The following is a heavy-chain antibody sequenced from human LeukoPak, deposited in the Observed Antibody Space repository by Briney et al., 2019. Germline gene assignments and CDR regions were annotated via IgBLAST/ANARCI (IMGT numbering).Heavy chain of an antibody. CDR2: ISAYNGNT. CDR1: GYTFTSYG. CDR3: ARDTAVAGTNWFDP. J-gene: IGHJ5*02. D-gene: IGHD6-19*01. Sequence: ASVKVSCKASGYTFTSYGISWVRQAPGQGLEWMGWISAYNGNTNYAQKLQGRVTMTTDTSTSTAYMELRSLGSDDTAVYYCARDTAVAGTNWFDPWGQGTLVTVSS. V-gene: IGHV1-18*04.